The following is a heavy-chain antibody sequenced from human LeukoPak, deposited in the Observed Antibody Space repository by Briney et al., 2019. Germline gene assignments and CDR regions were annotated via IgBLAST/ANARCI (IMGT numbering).Heavy chain of an antibody. CDR3: ARELYFYDSSGYYFFDY. V-gene: IGHV1-69*04. J-gene: IGHJ4*02. CDR1: GGTFSSYT. CDR2: IILILGIA. Sequence: GASVKVSCKXSGGTFSSYTISWVRQSPGQGLEWMGRIILILGIANYAQKFQGRVTITADKSTSTAYMELSSLRSEDTAVYYCARELYFYDSSGYYFFDYWGQGTLVTVSS. D-gene: IGHD3-22*01.